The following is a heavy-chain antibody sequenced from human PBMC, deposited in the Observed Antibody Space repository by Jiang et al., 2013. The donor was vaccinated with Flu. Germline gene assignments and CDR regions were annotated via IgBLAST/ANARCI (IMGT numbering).Heavy chain of an antibody. V-gene: IGHV1-8*01. CDR3: ARLTGAADLDAFDI. D-gene: IGHD6-13*01. CDR1: GYTFTSYD. J-gene: IGHJ3*02. CDR2: MNPNSGNT. Sequence: CGAEVKKPGASVKVSCKASGYTFTSYDINWVRQATGQGLEWMGWMNPNSGNTGYAQKFQGRVTMTRNTSISTAYMELSSLRSEDTAVYYCARLTGAADLDAFDIWGQGTMVTVSS.